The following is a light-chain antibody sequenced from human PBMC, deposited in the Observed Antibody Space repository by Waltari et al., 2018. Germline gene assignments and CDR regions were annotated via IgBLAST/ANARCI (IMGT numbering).Light chain of an antibody. CDR1: QSVSRS. CDR2: GAS. CDR3: QHYVRLPVT. J-gene: IGKJ1*01. V-gene: IGKV3-20*01. Sequence: EIVLTQSPGTLSLSPGERATLSCRASQSVSRSLAWYQQKRGQAPRLPIYGASTRASGIPDRFSGSGSGTDFSLTISRLEPEDFAVYYCQHYVRLPVTFGQGTKVEIK.